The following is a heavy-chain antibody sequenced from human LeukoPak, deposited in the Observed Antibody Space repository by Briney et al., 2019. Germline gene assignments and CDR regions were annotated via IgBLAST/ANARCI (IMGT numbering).Heavy chain of an antibody. CDR2: ISGSGGST. D-gene: IGHD3-3*02. CDR1: GFTFSSYA. J-gene: IGHJ4*02. V-gene: IGHV3-23*01. Sequence: GGSLRLSCAASGFTFSSYAMSWVRQAPGKGLEWVSAISGSGGSTYYADSVKGRLTISRDNAKNSLYLQMNSLRAEDTAVYYCARDPLALHYFDYWGQGTLVTVSS. CDR3: ARDPLALHYFDY.